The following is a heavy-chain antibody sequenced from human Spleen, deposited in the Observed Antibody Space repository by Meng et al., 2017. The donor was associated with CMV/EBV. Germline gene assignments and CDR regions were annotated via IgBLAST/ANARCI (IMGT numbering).Heavy chain of an antibody. CDR2: IWYDGSNK. J-gene: IGHJ3*02. Sequence: GESLKISCAASGFTFSSSGMHWVRQAPGKGLEWVAVIWYDGSNKYYGDSVKGRFTISRDNSKNTLYLQMNSLRAEDTAVYYCAREGPAATDAFDIWGQGSMVTVSS. CDR1: GFTFSSSG. CDR3: AREGPAATDAFDI. V-gene: IGHV3-33*01. D-gene: IGHD2-2*01.